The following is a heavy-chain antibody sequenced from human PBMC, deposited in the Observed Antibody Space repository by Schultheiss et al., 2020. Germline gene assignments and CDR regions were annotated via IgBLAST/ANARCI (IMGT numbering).Heavy chain of an antibody. CDR2: IYYSGSN. CDR3: ARVSRYAFDY. V-gene: IGHV4-59*12. J-gene: IGHJ4*02. Sequence: SETLSLTCAVYGGSFSGYYWSWIRQPPGKGLEWFGYIYYSGSNKYNPSIKGRVTMSIDASKNKFSLELSSVTAADTAVDYCARVSRYAFDYWGQETLVTVSS. CDR1: GGSFSGYY. D-gene: IGHD3-16*01.